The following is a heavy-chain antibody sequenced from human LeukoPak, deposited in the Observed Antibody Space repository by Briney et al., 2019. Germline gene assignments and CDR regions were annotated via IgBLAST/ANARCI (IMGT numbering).Heavy chain of an antibody. CDR2: IKQDGSEN. D-gene: IGHD6-13*01. CDR3: ARGQGSASWYEFGY. CDR1: GFTFNNYW. J-gene: IGHJ4*02. Sequence: PGGSLRLSCAASGFTFNNYWMSWVRQAPGKGLEWVATIKQDGSENYYVDSVKGRFTISRDSAKNSLYLQMSSLRAEDTAVYYCARGQGSASWYEFGYWGQGTLVTVSS. V-gene: IGHV3-7*01.